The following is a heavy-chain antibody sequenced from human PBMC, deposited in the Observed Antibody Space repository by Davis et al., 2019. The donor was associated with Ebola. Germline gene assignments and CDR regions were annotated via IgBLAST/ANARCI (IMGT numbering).Heavy chain of an antibody. Sequence: PSETLSLTCAVYGVSFSGYYWSWIRQPPGKGLEWIGEINHSGSTNYNPSLKSRVTISVDTSKNQFSLKLSSVTAADTAVYYCARGGRRWFREFHNAYFDYWGQGTLVTVSS. D-gene: IGHD3-10*01. CDR1: GVSFSGYY. CDR2: INHSGST. CDR3: ARGGRRWFREFHNAYFDY. V-gene: IGHV4-34*01. J-gene: IGHJ4*02.